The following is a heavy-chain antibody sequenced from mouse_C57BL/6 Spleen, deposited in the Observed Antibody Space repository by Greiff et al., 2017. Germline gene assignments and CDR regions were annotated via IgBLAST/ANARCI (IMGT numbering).Heavy chain of an antibody. J-gene: IGHJ3*01. Sequence: QVQLQQPGAELVRPGSSVKLSCKASGYTFTSYWMHWVKQRPIQGLEWIGNIDPSDSETHYNQKFKDKATLTVDKSSSTAYMHLSSLTSADSAVFYCAREADSCQFAYWGQGTLVTVSA. V-gene: IGHV1-52*01. CDR1: GYTFTSYW. CDR3: AREADSCQFAY. CDR2: IDPSDSET. D-gene: IGHD2-12*01.